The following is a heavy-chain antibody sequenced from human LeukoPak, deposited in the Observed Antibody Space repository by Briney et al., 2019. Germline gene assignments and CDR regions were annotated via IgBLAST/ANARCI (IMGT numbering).Heavy chain of an antibody. CDR3: ARGDCSSTSCRGNDY. CDR2: ISYDGSNK. D-gene: IGHD2-2*01. J-gene: IGHJ4*02. CDR1: GFTFSSYA. V-gene: IGHV3-30-3*01. Sequence: PGRSLRLSCAASGFTFSSYAMHWVRQAPGKGLEWVAVISYDGSNKYYADSVKGRFTISRDNSKNTLYLQMNSLRVEDTAVYYCARGDCSSTSCRGNDYWGQGTLVTVSS.